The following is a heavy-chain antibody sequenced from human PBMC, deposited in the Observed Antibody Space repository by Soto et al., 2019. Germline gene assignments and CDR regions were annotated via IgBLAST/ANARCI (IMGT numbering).Heavy chain of an antibody. CDR1: GFTFGDYA. CDR3: TRVLAWGSYRSFDY. CDR2: IRSKAYGGTT. V-gene: IGHV3-49*03. Sequence: PGGSLRLSCTASGFTFGDYAMSWFRQAPGKGLEWVGFIRSKAYGGTTEYAASVKGRFTIPRDDSKSIAYLQMNSLKTEDTAVYYCTRVLAWGSYRSFDYWGQGTLVTVSS. D-gene: IGHD3-16*02. J-gene: IGHJ4*02.